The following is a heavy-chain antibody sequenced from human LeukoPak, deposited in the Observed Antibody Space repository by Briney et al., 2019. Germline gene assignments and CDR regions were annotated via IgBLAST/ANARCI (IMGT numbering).Heavy chain of an antibody. CDR2: IYYSGST. J-gene: IGHJ4*02. CDR1: GGSINSYY. CDR3: ASSRSSSGWSLIDY. Sequence: TSETLSLTCTVSGGSINSYYWSWIRQPPGKGLEWVGYIYYSGSTNYKPSLKRRVTISVDTSKKQFSLKVSSVTAADTAVYYCASSRSSSGWSLIDYWGQGALVTVSS. D-gene: IGHD6-19*01. V-gene: IGHV4-59*01.